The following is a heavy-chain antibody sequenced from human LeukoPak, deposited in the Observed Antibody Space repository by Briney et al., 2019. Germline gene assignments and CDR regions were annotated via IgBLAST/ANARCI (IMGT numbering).Heavy chain of an antibody. J-gene: IGHJ6*03. V-gene: IGHV4-34*01. CDR1: GGSFSGYY. D-gene: IGHD5-18*01. Sequence: SETLSLTCAVYGGSFSGYYWSWIRQPPGKGLEWIGEINHSGSTNYNPSLKSRVTISVDTSKNQFSLKLSSVTAADTAVYYCARGPRGYSYGCGPAYYYYMDVWGKGTTVTVSS. CDR2: INHSGST. CDR3: ARGPRGYSYGCGPAYYYYMDV.